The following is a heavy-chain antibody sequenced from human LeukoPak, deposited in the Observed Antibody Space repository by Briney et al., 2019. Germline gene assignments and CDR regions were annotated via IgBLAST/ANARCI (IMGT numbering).Heavy chain of an antibody. CDR1: GGSISSSSYY. Sequence: PSETLSLTCTVSGGSISSSSYYWGWIRQPPGKGLEWIGSINYSGSTCYNPSFKSRVTISVDTSKNQFSLKLSSVTAADTAVYYCARPDQRGYTYGYSAFDIWGQGTMVTVSS. D-gene: IGHD5-18*01. J-gene: IGHJ3*02. CDR3: ARPDQRGYTYGYSAFDI. V-gene: IGHV4-39*01. CDR2: INYSGST.